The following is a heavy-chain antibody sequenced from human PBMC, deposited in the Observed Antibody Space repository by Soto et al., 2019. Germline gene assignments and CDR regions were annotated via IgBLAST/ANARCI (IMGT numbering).Heavy chain of an antibody. CDR2: IYKSATS. Sequence: SETLSLTCGVSGDSISSSTYYWAWIRHPPGKGLEWIGIIYKSATSHYNPSLKSRVTLSVDTSKNQFSLKLSSVTAADTAVYHCARHDAFSGGVCNLDYWGQGTLVTVSS. D-gene: IGHD2-8*02. CDR1: GDSISSSTYY. V-gene: IGHV4-39*01. J-gene: IGHJ4*02. CDR3: ARHDAFSGGVCNLDY.